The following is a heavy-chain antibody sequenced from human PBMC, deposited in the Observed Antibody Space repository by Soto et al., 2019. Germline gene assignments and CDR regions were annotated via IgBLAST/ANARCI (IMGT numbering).Heavy chain of an antibody. CDR3: AKDLRPDGVGDFDS. Sequence: GGSLRLSCAASGFTFSSYTMNWVRQAPGKGLEWVSGINSGGRTYYADSVKGRFTISRDDSKNTLYLQIISLRAEDTAVYYCAKDLRPDGVGDFDSWGQGPLVTVS. CDR1: GFTFSSYT. CDR2: INSGGRT. J-gene: IGHJ4*02. V-gene: IGHV3-23*01. D-gene: IGHD3-10*01.